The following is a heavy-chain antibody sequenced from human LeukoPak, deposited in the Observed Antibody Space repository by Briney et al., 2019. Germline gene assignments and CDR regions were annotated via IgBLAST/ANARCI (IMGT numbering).Heavy chain of an antibody. D-gene: IGHD1-20*01. CDR2: ISSSSSYI. CDR1: GFKFSSYS. J-gene: IGHJ4*02. CDR3: AKVAYNWISYGPFDY. V-gene: IGHV3-21*04. Sequence: GGSLRLSCAASGFKFSSYSMKWVRQAPGKGLEWVSFISSSSSYIYYADSLKGRFTISRDNAKNSLYLQMNSLRAEDTAVYYCAKVAYNWISYGPFDYWGQGTLVTVSS.